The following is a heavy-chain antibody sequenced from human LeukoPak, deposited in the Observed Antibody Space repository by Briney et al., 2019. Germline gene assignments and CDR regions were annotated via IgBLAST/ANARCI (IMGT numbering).Heavy chain of an antibody. J-gene: IGHJ4*02. CDR1: GFTFSSYA. CDR2: ISGGGGST. V-gene: IGHV3-23*01. D-gene: IGHD3-10*01. CDR3: AKGGHEGYFDY. Sequence: QPGGSLRLSCAVSGFTFSSYAMSWVRQAPGKGLEWDSAISGGGGSTYYADSVKGRFTISRDNSKNTLYLQMNSLRAEDTAVYYCAKGGHEGYFDYWGQGTLVTVSS.